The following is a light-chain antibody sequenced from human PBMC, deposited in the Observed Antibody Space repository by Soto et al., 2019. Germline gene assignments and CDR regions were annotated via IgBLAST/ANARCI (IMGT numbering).Light chain of an antibody. CDR1: QDISSY. Sequence: DIQLTQSPSFLSASVGDRVTITCRASQDISSYLAWYQQRSGKAPKLLIYAASTLQRGVPSRFSGSGSGTEFTLTISSLQPEDFATYYCQHLNSYPITFGQGTRLEIK. CDR3: QHLNSYPIT. J-gene: IGKJ5*01. CDR2: AAS. V-gene: IGKV1-9*01.